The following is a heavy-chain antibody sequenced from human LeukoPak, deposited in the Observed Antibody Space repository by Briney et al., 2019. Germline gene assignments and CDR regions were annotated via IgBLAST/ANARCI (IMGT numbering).Heavy chain of an antibody. CDR2: ISSSSSYI. Sequence: GSLRLSCAASGFTFSSYSMNWVRQAPGKGLEWVSSISSSSSYIYYADSVKGRFTISRDNAKNSLYLQMNSLRAEDTAVYYCARAGVQDLEWLVSTFFYYFDYWGQGTLVTVSS. CDR3: ARAGVQDLEWLVSTFFYYFDY. CDR1: GFTFSSYS. J-gene: IGHJ4*02. D-gene: IGHD3-3*01. V-gene: IGHV3-21*01.